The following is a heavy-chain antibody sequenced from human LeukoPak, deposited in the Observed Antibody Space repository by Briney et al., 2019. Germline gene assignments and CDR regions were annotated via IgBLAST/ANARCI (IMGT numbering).Heavy chain of an antibody. Sequence: GSLRLSCEASGFSFSTFGMHWVRQAPGKGLEWIGQIYHSGGTNYNPSLKSRVTISVDTSKNQFSLKLSSVTAADTAVYYCAAEIEYCSSTSCYTRRVDYWGQGTLVTVSS. CDR3: AAEIEYCSSTSCYTRRVDY. CDR2: IYHSGGT. CDR1: GFSFSTFG. J-gene: IGHJ4*02. D-gene: IGHD2-2*02. V-gene: IGHV4-34*01.